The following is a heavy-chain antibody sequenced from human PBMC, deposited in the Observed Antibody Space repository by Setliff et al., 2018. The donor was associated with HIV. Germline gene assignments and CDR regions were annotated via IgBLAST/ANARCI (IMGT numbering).Heavy chain of an antibody. CDR2: ICTSGLA. V-gene: IGHV4-59*10. CDR3: ARARYIVIRGDAGMDV. D-gene: IGHD3-10*01. CDR1: GGSFSGFY. J-gene: IGHJ6*02. Sequence: SETLSLTCAVYGGSFSGFYWNWIRQAPGKGLEWIGRICTSGLANYNPSLKSRVTISVDTSKNQVSLKLSSVTASDTAVYYCARARYIVIRGDAGMDVWGPGTTVTVSS.